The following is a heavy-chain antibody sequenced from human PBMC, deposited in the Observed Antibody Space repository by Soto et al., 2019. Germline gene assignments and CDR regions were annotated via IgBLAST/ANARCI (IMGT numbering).Heavy chain of an antibody. CDR2: ISASVSIT. CDR1: GFTFSSYA. Sequence: EVQLLESGGGLVQPGGSLRLSCAASGFTFSSYAMSWVRQAPGKGLEWVSAISASVSITYYADSVKGRFTISRDNSKNTMFLQMNSLRVEDTAVYYCAKVRRDTNVGHIYWGQGTLVTVSS. D-gene: IGHD5-18*01. V-gene: IGHV3-23*01. CDR3: AKVRRDTNVGHIY. J-gene: IGHJ4*02.